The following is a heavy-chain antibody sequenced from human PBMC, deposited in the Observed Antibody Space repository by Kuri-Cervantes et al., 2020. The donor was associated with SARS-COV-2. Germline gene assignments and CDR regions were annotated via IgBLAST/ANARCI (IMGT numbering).Heavy chain of an antibody. CDR2: ISYDGSNK. V-gene: IGHV3-30*01. CDR3: AKEAKIVVDY. D-gene: IGHD1-26*01. CDR1: GFTFSSYA. J-gene: IGHJ4*02. Sequence: GESLKISCAASGFTFSSYAMHWVRQAPGKGLEWVAVISYDGSNKYYADSVKGRFTISRDNSKNTLYLQMNSLRAEDTAVYYCAKEAKIVVDYWGQGTLVTVSS.